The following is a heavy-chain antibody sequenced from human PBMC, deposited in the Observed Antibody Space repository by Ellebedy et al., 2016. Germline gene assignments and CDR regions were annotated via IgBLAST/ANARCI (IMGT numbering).Heavy chain of an antibody. CDR3: ARAGMATMMGHYNWFDP. D-gene: IGHD5-24*01. Sequence: ASVKVSCKASGYTFTSYYMHWVRQAPGQGLEWMGIINPSGGSTSYAQKLQGRVTMTRDTSTSTVYMELSSLRSEDTALYYCARAGMATMMGHYNWFDPWGQGTLVTVSS. CDR1: GYTFTSYY. CDR2: INPSGGST. J-gene: IGHJ5*02. V-gene: IGHV1-46*04.